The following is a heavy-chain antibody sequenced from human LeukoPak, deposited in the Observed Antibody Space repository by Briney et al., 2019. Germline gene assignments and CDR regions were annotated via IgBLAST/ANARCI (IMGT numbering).Heavy chain of an antibody. Sequence: PGGSLRLSCAASGFTFSSYAMHWLRQAPGKGLEWVAVISYDGSNKYYADSVKGRFTISRDNSKNTLYLQMNSLRAEDTAVYYCARPSSGWYAEYFQHWGQGTLVTVSS. CDR2: ISYDGSNK. V-gene: IGHV3-30*04. CDR3: ARPSSGWYAEYFQH. CDR1: GFTFSSYA. J-gene: IGHJ1*01. D-gene: IGHD6-19*01.